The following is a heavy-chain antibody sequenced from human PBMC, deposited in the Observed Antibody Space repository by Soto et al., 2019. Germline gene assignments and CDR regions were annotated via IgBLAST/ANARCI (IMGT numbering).Heavy chain of an antibody. CDR1: GFTFSTYD. J-gene: IGHJ4*02. CDR2: ISYDGSNK. Sequence: GGSLRLSCAASGFTFSTYDMHWVRQAPGKGLEWVAVISYDGSNKYYVDSVKGRFTISRDNPKNTLYLQMNSLSPEDTAVYYCAKGQYYYEGSGYPRSLVFDLWGQGTLVTVSS. CDR3: AKGQYYYEGSGYPRSLVFDL. D-gene: IGHD3-22*01. V-gene: IGHV3-30*18.